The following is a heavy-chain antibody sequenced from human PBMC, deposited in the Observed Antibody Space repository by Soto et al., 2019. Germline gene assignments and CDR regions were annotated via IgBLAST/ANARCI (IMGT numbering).Heavy chain of an antibody. Sequence: QVQPQLWGPGLLKPSETLSHNCGVVNLSVREYFWTWIRQPPGKGLEWLGEITRSGSTNYNPSLKSRLTISLDTSKNQFSLRLTSVTAADTAVYYCATGDDLDYWGQGALVTVSS. CDR2: ITRSGST. CDR3: ATGDDLDY. J-gene: IGHJ4*02. D-gene: IGHD3-3*01. V-gene: IGHV4-34*02. CDR1: NLSVREYF.